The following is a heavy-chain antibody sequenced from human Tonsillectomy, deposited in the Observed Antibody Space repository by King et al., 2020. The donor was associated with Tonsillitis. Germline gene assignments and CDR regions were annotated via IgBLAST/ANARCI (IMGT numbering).Heavy chain of an antibody. CDR1: GYTFTSYY. D-gene: IGHD3-22*01. J-gene: IGHJ6*02. CDR2: XXXXXGSX. Sequence: QLVQSGAEVKKPGASVKVSCKASGYTFTSYYMHWVRXAXGQGLXWXXXXXXXXGSXXYXXXFQGXVTMTXDRSTXTXYMELSXLRSEDTAVYYCARETPDYYDSSGYYYIYYYGMDVWGQGTTVTVSS. V-gene: IGHV1-46*01. CDR3: ARETPDYYDSSGYYYIYYYGMDV.